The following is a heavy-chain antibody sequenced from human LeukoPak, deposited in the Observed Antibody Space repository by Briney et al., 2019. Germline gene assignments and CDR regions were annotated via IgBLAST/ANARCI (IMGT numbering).Heavy chain of an antibody. J-gene: IGHJ4*02. D-gene: IGHD3-3*01. CDR3: ASRDDFWSGYTNFDY. CDR1: GFTFSSYA. CDR2: ISGSGGST. Sequence: GGSLRLSCAASGFTFSSYAMSWVRQAPGKGLEWVSAISGSGGSTYYADSVKGRFTISRDDSKNTLYLQMNSLRAEDTAVYYCASRDDFWSGYTNFDYWGQGTLVTVSS. V-gene: IGHV3-23*01.